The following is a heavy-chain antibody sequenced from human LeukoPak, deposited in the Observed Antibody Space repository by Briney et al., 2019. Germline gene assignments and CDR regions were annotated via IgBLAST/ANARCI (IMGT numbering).Heavy chain of an antibody. CDR1: GFTFSSYE. D-gene: IGHD3-10*02. Sequence: GGSLRLSCAASGFTFSSYEMNWVRQAPGKGLEWVSYISSSGSTIYYADSVKGRFTISRDKAKNSLYLQMNSLRAEDTAVYYCAELGITMNGGVWGKGTTVTISS. CDR3: AELGITMNGGV. J-gene: IGHJ6*04. V-gene: IGHV3-48*03. CDR2: ISSSGSTI.